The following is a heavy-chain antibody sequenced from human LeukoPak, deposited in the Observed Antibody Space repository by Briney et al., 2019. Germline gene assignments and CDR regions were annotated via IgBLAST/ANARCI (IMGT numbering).Heavy chain of an antibody. J-gene: IGHJ6*02. D-gene: IGHD6-19*01. CDR1: GFTFSSYA. CDR3: ARDEGGSGWCYYYGMDV. CDR2: ISYDGSNK. V-gene: IGHV3-30*04. Sequence: GGSLRLSCAASGFTFSSYAMHWVRQAPGKGLEWVAVISYDGSNKYYADSVKGRFTISRDNSKNTLYLQMNSLRAEDTAVYYCARDEGGSGWCYYYGMDVWGQGTTVTVSS.